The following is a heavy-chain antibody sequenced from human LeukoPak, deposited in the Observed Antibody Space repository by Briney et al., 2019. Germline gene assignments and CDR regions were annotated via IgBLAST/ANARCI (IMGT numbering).Heavy chain of an antibody. D-gene: IGHD5-18*01. J-gene: IGHJ6*03. CDR3: ARDGTFYSYGSSYYYMDV. V-gene: IGHV3-74*01. CDR1: GFSLRSYW. CDR2: INYDGSIT. Sequence: GGSLRLSCEASGFSLRSYWMHWVRQGVGEGMVWVSRINYDGSITNYAESVKGRFTISRDNSKNTLYLQMNSLRAEDTAVYYCARDGTFYSYGSSYYYMDVWGKGTTVTVSS.